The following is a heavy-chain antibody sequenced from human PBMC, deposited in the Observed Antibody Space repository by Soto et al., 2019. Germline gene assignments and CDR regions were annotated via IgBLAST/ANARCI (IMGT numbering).Heavy chain of an antibody. Sequence: QVQLVQSGAEVKKPGSSVKVSCKASGGTFSSYAISWVRQAPGQGLVWMGGIIPIFGTANYAQKFQGRVTITADESTSTAYMELSSLRSEDTAVYYCASGDYDFWSGPGGGMDVWGQGTTVTVSS. J-gene: IGHJ6*02. V-gene: IGHV1-69*12. CDR1: GGTFSSYA. CDR3: ASGDYDFWSGPGGGMDV. CDR2: IIPIFGTA. D-gene: IGHD3-3*01.